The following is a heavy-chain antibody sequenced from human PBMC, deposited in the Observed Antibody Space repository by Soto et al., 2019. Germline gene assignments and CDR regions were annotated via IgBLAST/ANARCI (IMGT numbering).Heavy chain of an antibody. J-gene: IGHJ6*03. CDR2: IYYSGST. CDR3: ALEDYYYYYMDG. V-gene: IGHV4-59*08. CDR1: GGSISSQY. Sequence: SETLSLTCTGAGGSISSQYWRWIRQPPGKGLEWIGYIYYSGSTNYNPSLKSRVTISVDTSKNQFSLKLGSVTAADTAVYSCALEDYYYYYMDGWVKGNTVTGS.